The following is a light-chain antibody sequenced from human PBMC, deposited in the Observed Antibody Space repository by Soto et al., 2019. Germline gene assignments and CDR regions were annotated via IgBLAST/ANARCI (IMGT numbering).Light chain of an antibody. CDR3: QKYNSAPLT. V-gene: IGKV1-27*01. CDR1: QGISDY. J-gene: IGKJ4*01. CDR2: AAS. Sequence: SPTKKSPSSVSANVGDRVTIACRASQGISDYLAWYQQKPGKVPKLLIYAASTLQSGVPSRFSGSGAGTDFTLTISSLQPEDIATYYCQKYNSAPLTFGGGAKVDVK.